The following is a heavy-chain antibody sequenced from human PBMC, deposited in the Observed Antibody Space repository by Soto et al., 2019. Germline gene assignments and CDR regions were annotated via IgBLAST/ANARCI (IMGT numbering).Heavy chain of an antibody. J-gene: IGHJ4*02. Sequence: GGSLRLSCAASGFTFSSYSMNWVRQAPGKGLEWVSYISSSSSTIYYADSVKGRFTISRDNSKNTLYLQMNSLRAEDTAVYYCARERYYYDSSGYYYADYWGQGTLVTVSS. CDR1: GFTFSSYS. V-gene: IGHV3-48*01. D-gene: IGHD3-22*01. CDR3: ARERYYYDSSGYYYADY. CDR2: ISSSSSTI.